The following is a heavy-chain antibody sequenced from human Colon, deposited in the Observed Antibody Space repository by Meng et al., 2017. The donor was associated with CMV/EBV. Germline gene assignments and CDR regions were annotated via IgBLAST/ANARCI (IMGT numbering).Heavy chain of an antibody. V-gene: IGHV3-15*05. J-gene: IGHJ4*01. CDR1: GFTFSNAW. CDR3: TTDLNSGKYQHNNR. Sequence: EVQLVESGGDLLKPGGSLRLSWAASGFTFSNAWMSWVRQTPGKGLEWLGRIKSKKDGGTTAYAAPVNGRFTISRDDSKSVLYLQMNSLKTEDTAVYYCTTDLNSGKYQHNNRWGHGTLVTVSS. D-gene: IGHD5-12*01. CDR2: IKSKKDGGTT.